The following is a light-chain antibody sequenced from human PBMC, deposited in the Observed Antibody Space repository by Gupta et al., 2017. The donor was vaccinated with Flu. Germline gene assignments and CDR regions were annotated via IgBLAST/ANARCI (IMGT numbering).Light chain of an antibody. Sequence: TCSGDALPRQSVYWYQQKPGQAPVLLIYKDSERPSGIPERFSGSSSGTTVTLTISGVQAEDEADYYCQSADSSVWVFGGGTKLTVL. V-gene: IGLV3-25*03. J-gene: IGLJ3*02. CDR2: KDS. CDR3: QSADSSVWV. CDR1: ALPRQS.